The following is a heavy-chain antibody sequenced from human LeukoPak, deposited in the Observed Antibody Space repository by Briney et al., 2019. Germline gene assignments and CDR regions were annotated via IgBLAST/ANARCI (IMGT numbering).Heavy chain of an antibody. CDR1: GASFNSDDQY. CDR3: SRGLDSRKLGY. Sequence: RTSETLSLTRTVSGASFNSDDQYWNWIRQTPGKGLEWIGSIHPSGMLYNNPSLESRVTMSRDTSKNQFSLNLNSVTAADTAVYFCSRGLDSRKLGYWGQGILVTVSS. CDR2: IHPSGML. V-gene: IGHV4-31*03. J-gene: IGHJ4*02. D-gene: IGHD3-22*01.